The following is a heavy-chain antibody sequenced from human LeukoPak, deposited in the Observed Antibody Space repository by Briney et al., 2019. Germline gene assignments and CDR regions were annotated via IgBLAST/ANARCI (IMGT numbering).Heavy chain of an antibody. V-gene: IGHV3-23*01. D-gene: IGHD3-10*01. J-gene: IGHJ5*02. Sequence: GGSLRLSCAASALTFSSYPMSWVRQAPGEWLECVSAISGVGGSTFYADSVKGRLTISRDTSKNTLYLQMTGLRAEGTAVTYCAKGGGYYTSSWFDPWGQGTLVTVSS. CDR3: AKGGGYYTSSWFDP. CDR1: ALTFSSYP. CDR2: ISGVGGST.